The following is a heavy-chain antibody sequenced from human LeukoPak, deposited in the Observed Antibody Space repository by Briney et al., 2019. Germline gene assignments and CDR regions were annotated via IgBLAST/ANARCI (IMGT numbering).Heavy chain of an antibody. CDR1: GGSISSSSYY. CDR3: ARESRLYWYFDL. V-gene: IGHV4-39*07. CDR2: IYYTGTT. J-gene: IGHJ2*01. D-gene: IGHD3-16*01. Sequence: SETLSLTCFVSGGSISSSSYYWGWIRQPPGKGLEWIGSIYYTGTTYYNPSLKSRVTISIENQFSLKLSSVTAADTAVYYCARESRLYWYFDLWGRGTLVTVSS.